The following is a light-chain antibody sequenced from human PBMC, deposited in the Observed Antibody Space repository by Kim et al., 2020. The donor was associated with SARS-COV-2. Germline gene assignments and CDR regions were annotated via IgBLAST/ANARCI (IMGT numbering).Light chain of an antibody. CDR1: QSISIY. J-gene: IGKJ1*01. CDR2: AAS. CDR3: QQSYNSPPT. Sequence: ASVGETATITCRASQSISIYLNWYQQKPGKAPKLLIYAASTLQSGVPSRFSGSGSGTVFTLTINSLEPEDFATYSCQQSYNSPPTFGQGTKVDTK. V-gene: IGKV1-39*01.